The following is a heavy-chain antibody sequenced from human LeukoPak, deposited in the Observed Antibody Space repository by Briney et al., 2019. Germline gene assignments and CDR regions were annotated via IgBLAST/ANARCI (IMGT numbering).Heavy chain of an antibody. CDR2: INHSGST. CDR3: ARAVAGTTRSLDY. D-gene: IGHD6-19*01. Sequence: SETLSLTCAVYGGSFSGYYWSWIRQPPGKGLEWIGEINHSGSTNYNPSLKSRVTISVDTSKNQSSLKLSSVTAADTAVYYCARAVAGTTRSLDYWGQGTLVTVSS. CDR1: GGSFSGYY. J-gene: IGHJ4*02. V-gene: IGHV4-34*01.